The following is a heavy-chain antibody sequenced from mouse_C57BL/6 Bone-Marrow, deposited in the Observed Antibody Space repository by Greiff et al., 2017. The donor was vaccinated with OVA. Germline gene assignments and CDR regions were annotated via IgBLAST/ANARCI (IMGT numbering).Heavy chain of an antibody. CDR2: IDPSDSYT. D-gene: IGHD1-1*01. Sequence: QVQLQQSGAELVKPGASVKLSCKASGYTFTSYWMQWVKQRPGQGLEWIGEIDPSDSYTNYNQKFKGKATLTVDTSSSTAYMQLSSLTSEDSAVYYCARKTLYYYGFDYWGQGTTLTVSS. CDR3: ARKTLYYYGFDY. J-gene: IGHJ2*01. V-gene: IGHV1-50*01. CDR1: GYTFTSYW.